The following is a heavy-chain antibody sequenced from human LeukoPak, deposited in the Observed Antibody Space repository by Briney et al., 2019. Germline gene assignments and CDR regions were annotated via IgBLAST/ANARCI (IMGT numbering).Heavy chain of an antibody. V-gene: IGHV1-2*04. CDR3: ARDSGPRWLRSWGPPDY. CDR1: GHTFTGYY. Sequence: GASVKVSCKASGHTFTGYYMHWVRQAPGQGLEWMGWINPNSGGTNYAQKFQGWVTMTRDTSISTAYMELSRLRSDDTAVYYCARDSGPRWLRSWGPPDYWGQGTLVTVSS. D-gene: IGHD5-12*01. CDR2: INPNSGGT. J-gene: IGHJ4*02.